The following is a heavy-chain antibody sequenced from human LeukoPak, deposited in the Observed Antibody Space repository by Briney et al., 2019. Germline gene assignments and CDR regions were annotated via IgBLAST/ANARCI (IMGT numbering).Heavy chain of an antibody. V-gene: IGHV4-34*01. D-gene: IGHD3-10*01. CDR1: GGSFSGYY. CDR3: ARDITRGRSYGSVGAFDI. CDR2: INHSGST. Sequence: SETLSLTCAVYGGSFSGYYWSWIRQPPGKGLEWIGEINHSGSTNYNPSLRSRVTISVDTSKNQFSLKLSSVTAADTAVYYCARDITRGRSYGSVGAFDIWGQGTMVTVSS. J-gene: IGHJ3*02.